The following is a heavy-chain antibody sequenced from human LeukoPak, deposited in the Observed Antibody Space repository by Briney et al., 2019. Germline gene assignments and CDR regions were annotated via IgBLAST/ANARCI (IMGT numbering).Heavy chain of an antibody. D-gene: IGHD3-22*01. V-gene: IGHV3-23*01. CDR2: ISGSGGST. J-gene: IGHJ4*02. CDR1: GFTFSSYG. Sequence: PGGSLRLSCAASGFTFSSYGMSWVRQAPGKGLEWVSAISGSGGSTYYADSVKGRFTISRDNSKNTLYLQMNSLRAEDTAVYYCARAVYYDSSGYSPLLDYWGQGTLVTDSS. CDR3: ARAVYYDSSGYSPLLDY.